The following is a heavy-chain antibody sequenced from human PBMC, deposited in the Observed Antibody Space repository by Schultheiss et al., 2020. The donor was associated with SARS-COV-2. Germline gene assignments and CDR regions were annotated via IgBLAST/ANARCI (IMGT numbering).Heavy chain of an antibody. CDR3: ARAAARGMDV. Sequence: GGSLRLSCAASGFTFSSYAMHWVRQAPGKGLEWVAVISYDGSNKYYADSVKGRFTISRDNAKNSLYLQMNSLRAEDTAVYYCARAAARGMDVWGQGTTVTVSS. CDR1: GFTFSSYA. J-gene: IGHJ6*02. V-gene: IGHV3-30*07. CDR2: ISYDGSNK.